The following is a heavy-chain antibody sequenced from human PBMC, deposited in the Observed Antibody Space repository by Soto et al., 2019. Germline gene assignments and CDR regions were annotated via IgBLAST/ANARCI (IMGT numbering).Heavy chain of an antibody. J-gene: IGHJ4*02. CDR1: GYTFTGYY. Sequence: GASVKVSCKASGYTFTGYYMHWVRQAPGQGLEWMGWINPNSGGTNYAQKFQGWVTMTRDTSISTAYMELSRLRSDDTAVYYCARGGLELPIAAAGLHYYFDYWGQGTLVTVSS. V-gene: IGHV1-2*04. D-gene: IGHD6-13*01. CDR3: ARGGLELPIAAAGLHYYFDY. CDR2: INPNSGGT.